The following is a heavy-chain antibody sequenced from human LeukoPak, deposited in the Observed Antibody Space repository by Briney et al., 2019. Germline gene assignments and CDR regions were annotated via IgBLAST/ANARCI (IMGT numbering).Heavy chain of an antibody. V-gene: IGHV1-3*01. J-gene: IGHJ4*02. D-gene: IGHD1-26*01. CDR2: INAGNGNT. CDR1: GYTFTSYA. CDR3: ARGRIVGARNDY. Sequence: ASVKVSCKASGYTFTSYAMHWVRQAPGQRLEWMGWINAGNGNTKYSQKFQDRVTITRDTSANTAYMELSSLRSEDTAVYYCARGRIVGARNDYWGQGTLVTVSS.